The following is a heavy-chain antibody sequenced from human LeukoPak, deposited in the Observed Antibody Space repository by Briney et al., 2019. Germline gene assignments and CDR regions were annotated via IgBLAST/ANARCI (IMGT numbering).Heavy chain of an antibody. CDR1: GFTFNNYW. Sequence: TGGSLRLSCAASGFTFNNYWMSWVRQAPGKGLEWVSYISSSSSTIYYADSVKGRFTISRDNAKNSLYLQMNSLRAEDTAVYYCARGPAVRFLEWLDAFDIWGQGTMVTVSS. CDR3: ARGPAVRFLEWLDAFDI. D-gene: IGHD3-3*01. J-gene: IGHJ3*02. V-gene: IGHV3-48*01. CDR2: ISSSSSTI.